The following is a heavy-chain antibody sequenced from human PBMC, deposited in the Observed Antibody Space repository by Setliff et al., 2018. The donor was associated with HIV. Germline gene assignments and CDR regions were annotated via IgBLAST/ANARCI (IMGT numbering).Heavy chain of an antibody. Sequence: ASVKVSCKASGYTFTGYFIHWVRQAPGQGLEWMGRIIPNSAGTNYAQKFQGWVTMTRDTSISTAYMELSRLRSDDTAVYYCATKVYCTNGVCLDAFDIWGQGTMVTVS. CDR2: IIPNSAGT. CDR1: GYTFTGYF. V-gene: IGHV1-2*04. CDR3: ATKVYCTNGVCLDAFDI. J-gene: IGHJ3*02. D-gene: IGHD2-8*01.